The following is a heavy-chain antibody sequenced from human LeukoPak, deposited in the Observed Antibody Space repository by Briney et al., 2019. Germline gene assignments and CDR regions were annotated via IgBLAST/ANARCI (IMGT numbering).Heavy chain of an antibody. CDR1: GFIFSNYG. CDR3: AKEGGDGSPFDY. V-gene: IGHV3-30*02. CDR2: IRFDGTTQ. Sequence: GGSLRLSCGASGFIFSNYGMHWVRLSPDKGLEWLTFIRFDGTTQYYADSVRGRFTISRDNSKDTVSLQMYSLRAEDTGIYYCAKEGGDGSPFDYWGQGILVTVSS. J-gene: IGHJ4*02. D-gene: IGHD5-24*01.